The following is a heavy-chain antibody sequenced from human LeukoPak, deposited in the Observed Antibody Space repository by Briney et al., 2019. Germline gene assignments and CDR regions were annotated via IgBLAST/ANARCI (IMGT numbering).Heavy chain of an antibody. CDR2: ISNNGGYT. J-gene: IGHJ4*02. Sequence: GGSLRLSCAASGFTFGNYAMSWVRQAPGKGLEWVSAISNNGGYTYYADSVQGRFTISRDNSKSTLCLQMNSLRAEDTAVYYCAKQLGYCSDGSCYFPYWGQGTLVTVSS. V-gene: IGHV3-23*01. CDR3: AKQLGYCSDGSCYFPY. CDR1: GFTFGNYA. D-gene: IGHD2-15*01.